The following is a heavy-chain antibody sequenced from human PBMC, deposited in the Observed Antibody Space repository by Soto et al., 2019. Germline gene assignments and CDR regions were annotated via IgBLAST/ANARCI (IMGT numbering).Heavy chain of an antibody. J-gene: IGHJ6*02. Sequence: SGPTLVNPTETLTLTCTVSGFSLSTGGVGVGWIRQPPGKALEWLALIYWDDDKRYSPSLKSRLTVTKDTSKNQVVLTMTNMDPVDTATYYCVHSRCGGDCLRSYSSHYYYGMDVWGQGTMVTVSS. CDR3: VHSRCGGDCLRSYSSHYYYGMDV. CDR2: IYWDDDK. CDR1: GFSLSTGGVG. V-gene: IGHV2-5*02. D-gene: IGHD2-21*02.